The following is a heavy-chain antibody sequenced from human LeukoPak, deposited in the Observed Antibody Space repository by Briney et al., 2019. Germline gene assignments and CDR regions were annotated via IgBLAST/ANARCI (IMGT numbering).Heavy chain of an antibody. CDR3: ARVFDS. CDR2: VFCTGKT. J-gene: IGHJ4*02. V-gene: IGHV4-39*07. Sequence: SETLSLTCTVSGGSVSTSDYYWGWIRQSPVKGLEWIGDVFCTGKTNYNPSLRGRATISIDTSKNQFSLKLTYVTAPDSAVYYCARVFDSWGQGTLVTVSS. CDR1: GGSVSTSDYY.